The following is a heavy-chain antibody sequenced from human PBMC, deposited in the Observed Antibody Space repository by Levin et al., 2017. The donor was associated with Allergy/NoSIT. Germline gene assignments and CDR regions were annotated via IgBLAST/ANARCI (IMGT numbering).Heavy chain of an antibody. CDR2: IIPILGIA. Sequence: ASVKVSCKASGGTFSSYAISWVRQAPGQGLEWMGRIIPILGIANYAQKFQGRVTITADKSTSTAYMELSSLRSEDTAVYYCARVGGQNWFDPWGQGTLVTVSS. CDR3: ARVGGQNWFDP. J-gene: IGHJ5*02. V-gene: IGHV1-69*04. CDR1: GGTFSSYA. D-gene: IGHD1-26*01.